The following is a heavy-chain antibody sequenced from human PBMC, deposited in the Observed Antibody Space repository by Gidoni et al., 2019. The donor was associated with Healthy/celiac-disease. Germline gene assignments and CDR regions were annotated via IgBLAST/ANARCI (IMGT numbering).Heavy chain of an antibody. Sequence: EVQLVESGGVLVQPGWSLSLSCAASGFTVSSTYMSWVRQDPGKGLEWVSVIYSGGSTYYADSVKGRFTISRDNSKNTLYLQRNSLRAEDTAVYYCARVSGRYDFDYWGQGTLVTVSS. V-gene: IGHV3-66*01. CDR2: IYSGGST. CDR3: ARVSGRYDFDY. J-gene: IGHJ4*02. CDR1: GFTVSSTY. D-gene: IGHD3-16*01.